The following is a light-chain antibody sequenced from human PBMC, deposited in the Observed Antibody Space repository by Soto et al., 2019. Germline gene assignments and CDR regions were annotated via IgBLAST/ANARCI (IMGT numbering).Light chain of an antibody. V-gene: IGKV4-1*01. CDR2: WAS. J-gene: IGKJ3*01. CDR3: QQHYNTPFT. Sequence: DIVMTQSPDSLTVSLGERATINCKSSQSVLYSSNSKNYLAWFQQRPGQPPKLLISWASTRESGVPDRFSGSGSGTDFTLTISGLQAEDVAVYYCQQHYNTPFTFGPGTKLDLK. CDR1: QSVLYSSNSKNY.